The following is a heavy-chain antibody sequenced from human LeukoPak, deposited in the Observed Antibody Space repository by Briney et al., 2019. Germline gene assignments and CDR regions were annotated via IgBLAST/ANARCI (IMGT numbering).Heavy chain of an antibody. J-gene: IGHJ4*02. V-gene: IGHV7-4-1*02. CDR1: GYTFTNYA. Sequence: ASVKVSCKASGYTFTNYAMNWVRQAPGQGLEWMGWFNTNTGNPTYAQGFTGRFVFSLDTSVSTAYLQISSLKAEDAAVYYCARDAMTGYYVSFVYWGQGTLVTVSS. D-gene: IGHD3-9*01. CDR3: ARDAMTGYYVSFVY. CDR2: FNTNTGNP.